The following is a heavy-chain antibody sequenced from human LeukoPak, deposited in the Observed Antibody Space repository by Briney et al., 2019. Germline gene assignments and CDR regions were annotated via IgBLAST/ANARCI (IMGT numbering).Heavy chain of an antibody. Sequence: ASVKVSCKVSGYTLTELSMHWVRQAPGQGLEWMGWISAYNGNTNYAQKLQGRVTMTTDTSTSTAYMELRSLRSDDTAVYYCARDSYPSSDIVATRPFDYWGQGTLVTVSS. CDR2: ISAYNGNT. V-gene: IGHV1-18*01. D-gene: IGHD5-12*01. CDR1: GYTLTELS. J-gene: IGHJ4*02. CDR3: ARDSYPSSDIVATRPFDY.